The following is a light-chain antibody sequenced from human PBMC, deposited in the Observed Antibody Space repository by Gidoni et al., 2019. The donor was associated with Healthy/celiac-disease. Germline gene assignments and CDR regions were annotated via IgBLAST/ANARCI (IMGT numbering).Light chain of an antibody. CDR1: QSVSSSY. Sequence: EIVLTQSPGTLSLSPGERATLSCRASQSVSSSYLTWYQQKPGQAPRLLIYGASSRATGIPDRFSGSWSGTDFTLTISRLAPEDFAVYYCQQYGSSRTFGQGTKVEIK. J-gene: IGKJ1*01. V-gene: IGKV3-20*01. CDR2: GAS. CDR3: QQYGSSRT.